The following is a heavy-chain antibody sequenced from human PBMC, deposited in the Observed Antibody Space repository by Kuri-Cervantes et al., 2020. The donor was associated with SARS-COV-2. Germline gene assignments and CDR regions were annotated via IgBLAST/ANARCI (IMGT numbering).Heavy chain of an antibody. CDR1: GYTFTGYY. D-gene: IGHD1-26*01. CDR2: IIPIFGTA. Sequence: SVKVSCKASGYTFTGYYMHWVRQAPGQGLEWMGGIIPIFGTANYAQKFQGRVTITADKSTSTAYMELSSLRSEDTAVYYCARESVGATFDYWGQGTLVTVSS. V-gene: IGHV1-69*06. CDR3: ARESVGATFDY. J-gene: IGHJ4*02.